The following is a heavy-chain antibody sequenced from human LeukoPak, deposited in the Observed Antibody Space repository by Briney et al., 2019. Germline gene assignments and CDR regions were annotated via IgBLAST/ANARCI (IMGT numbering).Heavy chain of an antibody. V-gene: IGHV3-23*01. Sequence: GGSLRLSCAASGFTFSRNAMSWVRQAPGKGLEWVSAISGSGGSTYYADSVKGRFTISRDNAKNSLYLQMNSLRAEDTAVYYCARGRGYSGYDYFDYWGQGTLVTVSS. CDR3: ARGRGYSGYDYFDY. D-gene: IGHD5-12*01. CDR1: GFTFSRNA. CDR2: ISGSGGST. J-gene: IGHJ4*02.